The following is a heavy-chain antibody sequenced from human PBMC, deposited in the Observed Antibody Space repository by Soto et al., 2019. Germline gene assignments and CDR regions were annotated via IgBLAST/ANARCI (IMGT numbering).Heavy chain of an antibody. J-gene: IGHJ4*02. CDR1: GRSGSSNY. D-gene: IGHD3-3*01. CDR2: IYSGGST. CDR3: AIFYDFWTGTRDY. V-gene: IGHV3-53*01. Sequence: PGGSLRLSCAASGRSGSSNYMSWVRQAPGKGLEWVAVIYSGGSTYYADSVKGRFTISRDDSKNTVFLQMDRLRAEDTARYYCAIFYDFWTGTRDYWGQGILVTVSS.